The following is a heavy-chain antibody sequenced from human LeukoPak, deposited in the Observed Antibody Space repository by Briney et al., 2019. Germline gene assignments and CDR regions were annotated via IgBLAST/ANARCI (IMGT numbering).Heavy chain of an antibody. D-gene: IGHD6-13*01. CDR2: ISDYNGNT. CDR1: GYTFTTYG. Sequence: ASVKVSCKASGYTFTTYGVTWVRQAPGQGLEWMGWISDYNGNTNYAQKLQGRVTMTTDTSTSTAYKELRSLKSDDTAVYYCAGGPAADYNLFDPWGQGTLVTVSS. V-gene: IGHV1-18*01. CDR3: AGGPAADYNLFDP. J-gene: IGHJ5*02.